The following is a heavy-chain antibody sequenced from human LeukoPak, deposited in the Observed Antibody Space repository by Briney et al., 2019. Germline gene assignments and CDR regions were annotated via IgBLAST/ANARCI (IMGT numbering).Heavy chain of an antibody. Sequence: PGGSLRLSCAASGFTLSSYWMSWVRQAPGKGLEWVANIKQDGSEKYYVDSVKGRFTISRDNAKNSLYLQMNSLRAEDTAVYYCARRSSWYLVGYYMDVWGKGTTVTVSS. CDR1: GFTLSSYW. CDR2: IKQDGSEK. J-gene: IGHJ6*03. CDR3: ARRSSWYLVGYYMDV. D-gene: IGHD6-13*01. V-gene: IGHV3-7*01.